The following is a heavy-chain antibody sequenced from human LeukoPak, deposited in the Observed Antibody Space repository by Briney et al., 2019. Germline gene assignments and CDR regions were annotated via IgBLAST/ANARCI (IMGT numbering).Heavy chain of an antibody. V-gene: IGHV6-1*01. CDR1: GDIVSSNSAA. J-gene: IGHJ4*02. CDR2: THYRSKWYY. Sequence: SQTLSLTCAISGDIVSSNSAAWTWIRQSPSRGLEWLGRTHYRSKWYYDFEDSVKSRIAINPDTSKNQFSLQMHSVTPEDTAVYYCARATSPGGATIPYHFDTWGQGTLVTVSS. CDR3: ARATSPGGATIPYHFDT. D-gene: IGHD5-12*01.